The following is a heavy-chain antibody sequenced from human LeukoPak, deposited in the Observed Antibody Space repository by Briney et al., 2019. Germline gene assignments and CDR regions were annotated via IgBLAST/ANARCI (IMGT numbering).Heavy chain of an antibody. CDR1: GITFSDFA. CDR2: ISGSGGST. D-gene: IGHD3-9*01. V-gene: IGHV3-23*01. CDR3: ATGAISEGFDP. J-gene: IGHJ5*02. Sequence: GGSLRLSCAPSGITFSDFAMSWVRQAPGKGLEWVSAISGSGGSTYYADSVKGRFTISRDNSKNTLYLQMNSLRAEDTAVYYCATGAISEGFDPWGQGTLVTVSS.